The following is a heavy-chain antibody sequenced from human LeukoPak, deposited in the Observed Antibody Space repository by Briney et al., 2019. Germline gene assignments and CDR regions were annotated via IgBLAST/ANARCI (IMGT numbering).Heavy chain of an antibody. CDR1: GFTFSDYG. V-gene: IGHV3-30*02. CDR3: AKYRHGAYGSFFDY. J-gene: IGHJ4*02. Sequence: GGSLRLSCAASGFTFSDYGMHWVRQAPGKGLEWVAFIRYDGGDEKYADSAKGRFTVSRDNSKNTLYLQMNSLRVEDTAVYYCAKYRHGAYGSFFDYWDQGTLVTVSS. CDR2: IRYDGGDE. D-gene: IGHD4-17*01.